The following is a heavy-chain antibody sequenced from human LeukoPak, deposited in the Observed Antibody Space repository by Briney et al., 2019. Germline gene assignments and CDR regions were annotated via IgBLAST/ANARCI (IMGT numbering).Heavy chain of an antibody. V-gene: IGHV4-39*07. CDR3: ARDRKGITIFGVVTSDTFDI. CDR1: GASVSGSNYY. J-gene: IGHJ3*02. CDR2: IYSSGST. Sequence: SETLSLTCAVSGASVSGSNYYWGWIRQPPGKGLEWIGNIYSSGSTYYNASLQSRVTISIDTSKNQFSLKLSSVTAADTAVYYCARDRKGITIFGVVTSDTFDIWGQGTMVTVSS. D-gene: IGHD3-3*01.